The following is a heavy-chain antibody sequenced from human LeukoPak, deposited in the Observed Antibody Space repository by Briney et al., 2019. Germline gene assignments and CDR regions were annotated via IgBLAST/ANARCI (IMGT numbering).Heavy chain of an antibody. CDR3: ARDRSGWLGGQVDY. CDR2: ISAYNGNT. D-gene: IGHD6-19*01. J-gene: IGHJ4*02. Sequence: ASVKVSCKASGYTFTSYGISWVRQAPGQGLEWMGWISAYNGNTNYAQKLQGRVTMTTDTSTSTAYMEMRSLRSDDTAVYFCARDRSGWLGGQVDYWGQGTLVTVSS. V-gene: IGHV1-18*01. CDR1: GYTFTSYG.